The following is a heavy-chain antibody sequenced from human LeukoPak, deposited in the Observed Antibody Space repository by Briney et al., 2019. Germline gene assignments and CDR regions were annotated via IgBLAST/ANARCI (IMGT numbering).Heavy chain of an antibody. V-gene: IGHV5-51*01. Sequence: GESLKISCKGSGYSFSMYWTGWVRQMPGKGLEWMGIIYPGDSQTAYSPSFQGQVTTSADKSISTAYLQWRSLKASDTAMYYCGRIRGYDFWSRGAFDIWGQGTMVTVSS. D-gene: IGHD3-3*01. J-gene: IGHJ3*02. CDR2: IYPGDSQT. CDR1: GYSFSMYW. CDR3: GRIRGYDFWSRGAFDI.